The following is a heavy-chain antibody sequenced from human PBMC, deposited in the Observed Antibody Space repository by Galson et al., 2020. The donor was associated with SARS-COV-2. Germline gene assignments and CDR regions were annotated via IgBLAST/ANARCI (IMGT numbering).Heavy chain of an antibody. CDR1: GFALSTSGAG. J-gene: IGHJ3*01. Sequence: SGPTLVKPTQTLTLTCTFSGFALSTSGAGVGWIRQPPKKALECLALIYWDDEKRYSPSLKSRLTITKDTSKNQVVLIMTNIDPMDTATYYCAHILVGLNAFDVWGQGTMVTVSS. D-gene: IGHD2-8*02. V-gene: IGHV2-5*02. CDR2: IYWDDEK. CDR3: AHILVGLNAFDV.